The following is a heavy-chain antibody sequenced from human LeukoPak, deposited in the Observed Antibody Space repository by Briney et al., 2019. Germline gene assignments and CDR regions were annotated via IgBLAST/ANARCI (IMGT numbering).Heavy chain of an antibody. D-gene: IGHD3-22*01. CDR1: GYTFTSYD. CDR2: MNPNSGNT. J-gene: IGHJ4*02. CDR3: ARGRGYSYLGLYYYDSNGYYGDY. Sequence: ASVKVSCKASGYTFTSYDINWVRQATGQGLEWMGWMNPNSGNTGYAQKFQGRVTMTRNTSISTAYMELSSLRSEDTAVYYCARGRGYSYLGLYYYDSNGYYGDYWGQGTLVTVSS. V-gene: IGHV1-8*01.